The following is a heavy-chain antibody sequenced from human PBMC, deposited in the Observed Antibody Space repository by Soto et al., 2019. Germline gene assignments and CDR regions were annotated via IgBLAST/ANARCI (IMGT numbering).Heavy chain of an antibody. D-gene: IGHD3-10*02. CDR3: ARNMNYYYGRGSGNGHGV. CDR2: INPKFGDT. V-gene: IGHV1-2*02. Sequence: QVQLVQSGAEVKEPGDSVRVSCEASGYTFTAYHIHWVRQAPGQGLEWMGWINPKFGDTTYAQDFQGRVSMTRDMSISTVYMALSRPTSDDTAIYYCARNMNYYYGRGSGNGHGVWCQGTTVTVFS. J-gene: IGHJ6*02. CDR1: GYTFTAYH.